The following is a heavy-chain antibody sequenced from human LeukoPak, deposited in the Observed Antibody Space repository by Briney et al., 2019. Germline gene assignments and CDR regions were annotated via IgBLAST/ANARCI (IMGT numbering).Heavy chain of an antibody. CDR1: GFTFSGHW. Sequence: PGGSLRLSCAASGFTFSGHWMSWVRQAPGKGLEWVANINQGGSDKYYVDSVKGRFTISRDNANNLLYLQMNSLRGEDTAAYYCTRDRSRAEDDWGQGTLVTASS. J-gene: IGHJ4*02. V-gene: IGHV3-7*01. CDR2: INQGGSDK. D-gene: IGHD1-14*01. CDR3: TRDRSRAEDD.